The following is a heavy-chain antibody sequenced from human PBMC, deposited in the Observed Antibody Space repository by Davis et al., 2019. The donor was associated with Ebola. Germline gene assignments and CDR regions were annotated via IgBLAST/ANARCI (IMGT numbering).Heavy chain of an antibody. CDR1: GGSFSGYY. V-gene: IGHV4-34*01. CDR3: ARHIMSEYSSSNWFDP. CDR2: INHSGST. Sequence: PSETLSLTCAVYGGSFSGYYWSWIRQPPGKGLEWIGEINHSGSTNYNPSLKSRVTISVDTSKNQFSLKLSSVTAADTAVYYCARHIMSEYSSSNWFDPWGQGTLVTVSS. D-gene: IGHD6-6*01. J-gene: IGHJ5*02.